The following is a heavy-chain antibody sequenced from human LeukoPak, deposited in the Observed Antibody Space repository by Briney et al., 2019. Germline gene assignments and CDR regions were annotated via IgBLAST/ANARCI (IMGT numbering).Heavy chain of an antibody. J-gene: IGHJ4*02. Sequence: SETLSLTCTVSGGSIINYYWSWIRQPAGKGLEWIGRIYTSGSIDHNPSLKGRVTISVDTSKNQFSLKLSSVTAADTAVYYCASHYDSSGYYALDYWGQGTLVTVSS. D-gene: IGHD3-22*01. CDR1: GGSIINYY. CDR3: ASHYDSSGYYALDY. V-gene: IGHV4-4*07. CDR2: IYTSGSI.